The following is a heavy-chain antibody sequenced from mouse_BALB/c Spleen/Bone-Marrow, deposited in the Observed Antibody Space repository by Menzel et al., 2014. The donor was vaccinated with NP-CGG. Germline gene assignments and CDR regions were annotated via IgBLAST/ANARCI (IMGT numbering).Heavy chain of an antibody. CDR3: ARKDYYSRFGY. CDR1: GYTFSSYW. V-gene: IGHV1-9*01. D-gene: IGHD2-12*01. J-gene: IGHJ3*01. CDR2: FLPGSGNT. Sequence: QVQLKWSGAELMNPGASAKLSCKATGYTFSSYWIEGVKQGPGHGLEGIGEFLPGSGNTNYNEKFKGKATFTADTSTNTAYMQLSSLTSEDSGVYYCARKDYYSRFGYWGQGTLVTVSA.